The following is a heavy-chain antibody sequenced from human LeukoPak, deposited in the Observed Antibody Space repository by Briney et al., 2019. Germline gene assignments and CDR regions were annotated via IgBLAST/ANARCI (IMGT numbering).Heavy chain of an antibody. CDR1: GGSISSSSYY. J-gene: IGHJ1*01. CDR2: IFYSGST. CDR3: ARHPSIAAAGVYFQH. V-gene: IGHV4-39*01. Sequence: SETLSLTCTVSGGSISSSSYYWGWIRQPPGKGLEWIGSIFYSGSTYYNPSLKSRVIISVDTSKNQFSLKLSSVTAADTAVYYCARHPSIAAAGVYFQHWGQGTLVTVSS. D-gene: IGHD6-13*01.